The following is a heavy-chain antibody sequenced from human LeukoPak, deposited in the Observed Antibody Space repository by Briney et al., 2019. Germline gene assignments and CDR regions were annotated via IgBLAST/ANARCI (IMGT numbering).Heavy chain of an antibody. D-gene: IGHD6-19*01. CDR2: IWYDGSNK. V-gene: IGHV3-33*01. CDR1: GFTFSSYG. J-gene: IGHJ4*02. CDR3: AGDRRPYSSGWTSLDY. Sequence: GGSLRLSCAASGFTFSSYGMHWVRQAPGKGLEWVAVIWYDGSNKYYADSVKGRFTISRDNSKNTLYLQMNSLRAEDTAVYYCAGDRRPYSSGWTSLDYWGQGTLVTVSS.